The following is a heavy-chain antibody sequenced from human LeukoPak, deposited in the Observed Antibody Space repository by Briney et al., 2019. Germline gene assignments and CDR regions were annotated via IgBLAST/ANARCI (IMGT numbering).Heavy chain of an antibody. D-gene: IGHD5-24*01. CDR1: GYTFTGYY. CDR2: INPNTGGT. CDR3: ARDRWQQLDWFDP. J-gene: IGHJ5*02. V-gene: IGHV1-2*02. Sequence: VASVKVSCKASGYTFTGYYMHWVRQAPGQGLGWMGLINPNTGGTNYAQRFQGRVTMTRDTSISTVYMDLRSLRSDDTAVYYCARDRWQQLDWFDPWGQGTLVIVSS.